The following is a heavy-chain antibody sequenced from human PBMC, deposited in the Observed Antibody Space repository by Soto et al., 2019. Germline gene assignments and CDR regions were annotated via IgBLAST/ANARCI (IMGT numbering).Heavy chain of an antibody. CDR3: AIEYGSGSRFDY. V-gene: IGHV1-18*01. CDR1: GYTFTSYG. CDR2: ISAYNGNT. J-gene: IGHJ4*02. D-gene: IGHD3-10*01. Sequence: QVQLVQSGAEVKQPGASVNVSCKASGYTFTSYGISWVRQAPGQGLAWMGWISAYNGNTNYAQNLQGRVTMTTDTSTSTAYMELMSLRSDDTAVYYCAIEYGSGSRFDYWGQGTLVTVSS.